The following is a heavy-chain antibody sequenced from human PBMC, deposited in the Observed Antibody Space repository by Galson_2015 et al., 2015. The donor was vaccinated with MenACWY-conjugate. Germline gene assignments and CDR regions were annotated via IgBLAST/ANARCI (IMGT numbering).Heavy chain of an antibody. Sequence: CAISGDSVSSNSAGWNWIRQSPSRGLEWLGRTYYRSKWYNDYAASVKSRLTMNADTSKNQFSLQLNSVTPEDTAVYYCARDIASAGKIDYWGQGTLVTVSS. CDR2: TYYRSKWYN. CDR3: ARDIASAGKIDY. V-gene: IGHV6-1*01. D-gene: IGHD6-13*01. J-gene: IGHJ4*02. CDR1: GDSVSSNSAG.